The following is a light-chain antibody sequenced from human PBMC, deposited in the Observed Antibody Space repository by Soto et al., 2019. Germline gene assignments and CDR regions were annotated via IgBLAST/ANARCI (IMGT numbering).Light chain of an antibody. Sequence: DIQMTQSPSTLSASVGDRVTITCRASQSIGSWLAWYQQKPGKAPKLLIYKASSSESGVPSRFSGSGSGTEFTLTISSLQPDDFATYYCQQYNTYWYTFGQGTKLEIK. CDR1: QSIGSW. CDR3: QQYNTYWYT. V-gene: IGKV1-5*03. CDR2: KAS. J-gene: IGKJ2*01.